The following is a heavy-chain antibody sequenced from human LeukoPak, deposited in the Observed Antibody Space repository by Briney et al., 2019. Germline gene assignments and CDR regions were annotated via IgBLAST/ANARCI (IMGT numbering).Heavy chain of an antibody. CDR2: IYPGDSDT. D-gene: IGHD2-15*01. J-gene: IGHJ6*02. Sequence: GESLKISCKGSGYSFTSYWIGWVRQMPGKGLEWMGIIYPGDSDTRYSPSFQGQVTISADKSISTAYLQWSSLKASDTAMYYCARLGSSGEYYYYYGMDVWGQGTTVTVSS. CDR3: ARLGSSGEYYYYYGMDV. CDR1: GYSFTSYW. V-gene: IGHV5-51*01.